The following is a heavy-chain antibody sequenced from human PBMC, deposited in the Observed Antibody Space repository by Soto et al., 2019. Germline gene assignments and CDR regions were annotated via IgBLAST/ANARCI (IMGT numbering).Heavy chain of an antibody. Sequence: QVQLQESGPGLVRSSETLSLTCSVSGSSFTGDYWSWIRQPAGKGLEWIGRVFGNGAGTPIYNSFRKSRARMSADPSKRQFSLTLTSVTAADTAIYYCARDLPPYGGRRSPPTGAFEDWGQGIMVTVSS. CDR1: GSSFTGDY. CDR3: ARDLPPYGGRRSPPTGAFED. V-gene: IGHV4-4*07. J-gene: IGHJ4*02. D-gene: IGHD2-15*01. CDR2: VFGNGAGTP.